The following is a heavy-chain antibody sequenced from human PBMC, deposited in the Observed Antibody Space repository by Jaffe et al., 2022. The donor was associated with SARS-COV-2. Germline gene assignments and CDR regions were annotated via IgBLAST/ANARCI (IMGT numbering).Heavy chain of an antibody. CDR3: AITRNRVTYCSGGSCPPIES. CDR1: GFTFSSFA. Sequence: EVQLLESGGGLAQPGGSLRLSCAASGFTFSSFAVSWVRQAPGKGLEWVSLVSGSGDLIYDADSVKGRFTISRDNSKNTVSLQMNSLRAEDTAVYYCAITRNRVTYCSGGSCPPIESWGQGTLVIVSS. J-gene: IGHJ4*02. CDR2: VSGSGDLI. V-gene: IGHV3-23*01. D-gene: IGHD2-15*01.